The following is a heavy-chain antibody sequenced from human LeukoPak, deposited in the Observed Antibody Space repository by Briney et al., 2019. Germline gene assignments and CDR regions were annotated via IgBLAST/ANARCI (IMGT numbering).Heavy chain of an antibody. CDR2: IYTSGST. CDR1: GGSISSYY. D-gene: IGHD3-10*01. J-gene: IGHJ5*02. V-gene: IGHV4-4*07. Sequence: SETLSLTCTVSGGSISSYYWSWVRQPAGKRLEWVGRIYTSGSTNYNPSLQSRVTMSVDTSKNQFSLKLSSVTAADTAVYYCARDGLRGGGGFDLWGQGTMVTVSS. CDR3: ARDGLRGGGGFDL.